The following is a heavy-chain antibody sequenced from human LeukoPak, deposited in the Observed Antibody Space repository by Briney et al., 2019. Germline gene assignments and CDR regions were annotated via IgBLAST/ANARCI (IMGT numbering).Heavy chain of an antibody. D-gene: IGHD6-6*01. J-gene: IGHJ4*02. Sequence: SETLSLTCTVSGGSISSHYWSWIRQPPGKGLEWIGYIYYSGSTNYNPSLKSRVTTSVDTSKNQFSLKLSSVTAADTAVYYCARVPSIAARSYFDYWGQGTLVTVSS. CDR3: ARVPSIAARSYFDY. CDR1: GGSISSHY. CDR2: IYYSGST. V-gene: IGHV4-59*11.